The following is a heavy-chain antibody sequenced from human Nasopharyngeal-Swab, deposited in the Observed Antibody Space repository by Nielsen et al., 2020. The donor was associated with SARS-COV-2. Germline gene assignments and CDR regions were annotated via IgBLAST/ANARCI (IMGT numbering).Heavy chain of an antibody. CDR1: GFTFSSYW. V-gene: IGHV3-7*03. CDR2: IKQDGSEK. D-gene: IGHD6-13*01. CDR3: ARASGSSWDFDY. Sequence: GESLKISCAASGFTFSSYWMSWVRQAPGKGLEWVANIKQDGSEKYYVDSVKGRFTISRDNAKNSLYLQMNSLRAEDTAVYYCARASGSSWDFDYWGQGTLVIVSS. J-gene: IGHJ4*02.